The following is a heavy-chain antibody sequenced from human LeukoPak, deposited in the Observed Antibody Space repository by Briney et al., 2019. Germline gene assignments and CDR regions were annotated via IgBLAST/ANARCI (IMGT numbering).Heavy chain of an antibody. Sequence: ASVKVSCKPSGYTFTAYYVHCMRQAPGQGLEWMGWIDPNSAGTNFAQKFQGRVSMTRDTSINTAYLELSRLRSDDTAVYYCARPGYCSGGSCSDWFDSWGQGTLVTVSS. J-gene: IGHJ5*01. CDR1: GYTFTAYY. CDR3: ARPGYCSGGSCSDWFDS. V-gene: IGHV1-2*02. CDR2: IDPNSAGT. D-gene: IGHD2-15*01.